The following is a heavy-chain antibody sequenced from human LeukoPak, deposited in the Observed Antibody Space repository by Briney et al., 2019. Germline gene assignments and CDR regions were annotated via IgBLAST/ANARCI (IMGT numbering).Heavy chain of an antibody. CDR1: GFTFSDYW. J-gene: IGHJ4*02. V-gene: IGHV3-7*01. CDR2: IKQDGSQR. Sequence: GGSLRPSCTASGFTFSDYWMTWVRQAPGKGPEWVANIKQDGSQRYYVDSVRGRFTISRDNAKNSLFLQMNGLRAEDTAVYYCARRGGSSSRRSPIDYWGQGTLVTVSS. D-gene: IGHD6-6*01. CDR3: ARRGGSSSRRSPIDY.